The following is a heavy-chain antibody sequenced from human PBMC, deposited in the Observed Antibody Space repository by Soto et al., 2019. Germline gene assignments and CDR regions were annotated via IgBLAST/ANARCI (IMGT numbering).Heavy chain of an antibody. Sequence: GDSVKVPGTAYGYAFIIYYMHWVLKAPGQGLEWMGIINPSCGSTLYAQKFQGRVPMTRDTSTTTVDMELSRLRSEETAVYYCARERWLPQMTYFFDYWGQGTLVPLSS. V-gene: IGHV1-46*01. CDR1: GYAFIIYY. D-gene: IGHD5-12*01. J-gene: IGHJ4*02. CDR3: ARERWLPQMTYFFDY. CDR2: INPSCGST.